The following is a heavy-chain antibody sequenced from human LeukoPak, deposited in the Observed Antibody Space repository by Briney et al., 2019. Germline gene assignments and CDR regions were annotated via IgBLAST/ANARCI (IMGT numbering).Heavy chain of an antibody. V-gene: IGHV3-33*01. CDR2: IWYDGSNK. CDR1: GFTFSSYV. Sequence: GRSLRLSCAASGFTFSSYVMHWVRQAPGKGLEWVAVIWYDGSNKYYADSVKGRLTISRDDSKNTLYLQMNSLRAEDTAVYYCARDYFITGTTLFDYWGQGALVTVSS. J-gene: IGHJ4*02. D-gene: IGHD1-20*01. CDR3: ARDYFITGTTLFDY.